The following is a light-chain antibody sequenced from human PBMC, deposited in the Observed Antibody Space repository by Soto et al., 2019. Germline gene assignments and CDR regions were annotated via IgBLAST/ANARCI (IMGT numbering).Light chain of an antibody. Sequence: DIVLTQSPGTLSLSPGERATLSCRASQSVSSSYLAWYQQKPGQAPRLLIYGASSRATGIPDRFSGSGSGTDFAVTISRLEPEDFEVYYCQQYGSSPGTFGQRTKVEIK. V-gene: IGKV3-20*01. CDR3: QQYGSSPGT. CDR1: QSVSSSY. CDR2: GAS. J-gene: IGKJ1*01.